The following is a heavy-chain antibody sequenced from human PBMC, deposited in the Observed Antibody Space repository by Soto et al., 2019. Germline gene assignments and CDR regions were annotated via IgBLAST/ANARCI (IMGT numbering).Heavy chain of an antibody. D-gene: IGHD6-19*01. CDR3: AHIXVAGXGYYFDY. CDR1: GFSLSSTRMA. J-gene: IGHJ4*02. Sequence: QITLKESGPTLVKPTQTLTLTCTFSGFSLSSTRMAVGWIRQPPGKALEWLALIYWDDDKRYSPFLKSRLTITKDTSKNQVVLTMSXMDPVDTARYXCAHIXVAGXGYYFDYWGQGTLVTVSS. CDR2: IYWDDDK. V-gene: IGHV2-5*02.